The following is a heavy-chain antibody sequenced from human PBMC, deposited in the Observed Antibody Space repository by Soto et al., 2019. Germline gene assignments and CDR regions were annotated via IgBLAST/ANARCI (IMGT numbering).Heavy chain of an antibody. V-gene: IGHV1-8*01. Sequence: ASVKVSCKAPGYTFTSYDINWVRQATGQGLEWMGWMNPNSGNTGYAQNFQGRVTMTRNTSISTAYMELSSLRSEDTAVYYCARVKSYDILTGYSTWFDPWGQGTLVTVSS. CDR3: ARVKSYDILTGYSTWFDP. CDR2: MNPNSGNT. J-gene: IGHJ5*02. CDR1: GYTFTSYD. D-gene: IGHD3-9*01.